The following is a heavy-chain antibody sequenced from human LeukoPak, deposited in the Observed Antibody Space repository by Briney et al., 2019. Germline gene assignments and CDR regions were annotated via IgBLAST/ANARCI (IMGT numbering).Heavy chain of an antibody. CDR1: GYTFTGYY. CDR3: ASASSAGTTQYYYYGMDV. J-gene: IGHJ6*02. V-gene: IGHV1-2*02. CDR2: INPISGGT. D-gene: IGHD1-1*01. Sequence: GASVKVSCKASGYTFTGYYMHWVRQAPGQGLEWMGWINPISGGTNYAQKFQGRVTMTRDTSISTAYMELSRLRSDDTAVYYCASASSAGTTQYYYYGMDVWGQGTTVTVSS.